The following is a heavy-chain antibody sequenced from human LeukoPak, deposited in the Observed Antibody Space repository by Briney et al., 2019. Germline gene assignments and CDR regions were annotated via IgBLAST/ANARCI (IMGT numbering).Heavy chain of an antibody. V-gene: IGHV4-39*07. CDR1: GGSISSSNYY. CDR3: ARDYYDSSGFDY. Sequence: PSETLSLTCTVSGGSISSSNYYWGWIRQPPGKGLEWIGSIYYSGSTYYNPSLKSRVTISVDTSKNQFSLKLSSVTAADTAVYYCARDYYDSSGFDYWGQGTLVTVSS. CDR2: IYYSGST. J-gene: IGHJ4*02. D-gene: IGHD3-22*01.